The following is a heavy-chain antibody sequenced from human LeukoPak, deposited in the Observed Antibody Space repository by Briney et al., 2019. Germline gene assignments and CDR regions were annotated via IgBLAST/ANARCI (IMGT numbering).Heavy chain of an antibody. Sequence: ASVKVSCKASGFTFTSSAMQWVRQARGQRLEWIGWIVVGSGSTTYAQKFRERVTITRDMSTSTAYMELSSLRSEDTAVYYCAASFGASDYWGQGTLVTVSS. CDR3: AASFGASDY. J-gene: IGHJ4*02. CDR2: IVVGSGST. D-gene: IGHD3-10*01. V-gene: IGHV1-58*02. CDR1: GFTFTSSA.